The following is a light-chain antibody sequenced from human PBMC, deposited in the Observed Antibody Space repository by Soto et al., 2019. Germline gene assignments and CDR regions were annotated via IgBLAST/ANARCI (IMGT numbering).Light chain of an antibody. CDR2: GNS. CDR1: NSNIGTNT. CDR3: QSYDSSLRGSV. J-gene: IGLJ1*01. V-gene: IGLV1-40*01. Sequence: QSVLTQPPSASATPGQRVTISCSGGNSNIGTNTVNWYQQLPGTAPRLLIYGNSNRPSGVPDRFSGSKSGTSASLAITGLQAEDEADYYCQSYDSSLRGSVFGTGTKVTVL.